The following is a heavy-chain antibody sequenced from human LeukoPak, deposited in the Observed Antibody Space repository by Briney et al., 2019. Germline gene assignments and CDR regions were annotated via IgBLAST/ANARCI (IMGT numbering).Heavy chain of an antibody. J-gene: IGHJ6*03. CDR3: ASVKAVAGTAQYYYYYYYMDV. CDR1: GFTFSRYW. D-gene: IGHD6-19*01. V-gene: IGHV3-7*03. CDR2: IKKDGSEK. Sequence: GGSLRLSCAASGFTFSRYWMSWVRQAPGKGPEWVANIKKDGSEKYYVDSVKGRFTISRDNAKNSLYLQMNSLRAEDTALYYCASVKAVAGTAQYYYYYYYMDVWGKGTTVTVSS.